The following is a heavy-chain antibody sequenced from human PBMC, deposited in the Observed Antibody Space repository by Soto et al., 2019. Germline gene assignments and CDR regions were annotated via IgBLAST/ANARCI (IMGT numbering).Heavy chain of an antibody. CDR1: GFTFSSYA. CDR2: ISGSGGST. J-gene: IGHJ4*02. D-gene: IGHD6-13*01. CDR3: AKDKGPSIAAAGVFDY. V-gene: IGHV3-23*01. Sequence: HPGGSLRLSCAASGFTFSSYAMSWVRQAPGKGLEWVSAISGSGGSTYYADSVKGRFTISRDNSKNTLYLQRNSLRAEDTAVYYCAKDKGPSIAAAGVFDYWGQGTLVTVSS.